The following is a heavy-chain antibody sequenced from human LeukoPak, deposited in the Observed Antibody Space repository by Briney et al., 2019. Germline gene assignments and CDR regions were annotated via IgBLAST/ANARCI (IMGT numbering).Heavy chain of an antibody. J-gene: IGHJ6*03. CDR2: IYLTGTT. V-gene: IGHV3-53*01. CDR1: GFSVSVNY. CDR3: AAAYCGGDCYSDNHYYFMDL. Sequence: GGSLRLSCAASGFSVSVNYMSWVRQSPGKGLEWVSAIYLTGTTHYADSVKGRFTISRDNSKNALNLQMNSLRVEDTAVYYCAAAYCGGDCYSDNHYYFMDLWGRGTTVTVSS. D-gene: IGHD2-21*02.